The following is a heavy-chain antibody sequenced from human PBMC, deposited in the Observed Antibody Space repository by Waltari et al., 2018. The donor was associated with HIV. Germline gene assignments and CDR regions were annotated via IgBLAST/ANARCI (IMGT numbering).Heavy chain of an antibody. CDR2: IKQDGSEK. V-gene: IGHV3-7*01. J-gene: IGHJ6*02. Sequence: EVRLVESGGGLVQPGGSLRLSCAASGFTFSTYWLTWVRQAPGKGLEWLANIKQDGSEKYYADSVKGRFTVSRDNNKKSLYLQMSSLRAEDTAVYYCARDLKDYDFWSPVDVWGQGTTVTVSS. CDR1: GFTFSTYW. D-gene: IGHD3-3*01. CDR3: ARDLKDYDFWSPVDV.